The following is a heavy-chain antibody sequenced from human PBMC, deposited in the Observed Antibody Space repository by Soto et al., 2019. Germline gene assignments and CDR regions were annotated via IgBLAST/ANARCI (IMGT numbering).Heavy chain of an antibody. J-gene: IGHJ6*02. Sequence: SETLSLTCTVSGGSVSSGSYYWSWIRQPPGKGLEWIGHIYYSGSTNYNPSLKSRVTISVDTSKNQFSLKLSSVTAADTAVYYCARDRVAVAGSPIYYYYGMDVWGQGTTVTVSS. V-gene: IGHV4-61*01. CDR2: IYYSGST. CDR1: GGSVSSGSYY. CDR3: ARDRVAVAGSPIYYYYGMDV. D-gene: IGHD6-19*01.